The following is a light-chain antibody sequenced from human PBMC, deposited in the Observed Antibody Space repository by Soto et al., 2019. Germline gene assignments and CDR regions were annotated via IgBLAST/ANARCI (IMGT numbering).Light chain of an antibody. J-gene: IGLJ1*01. CDR2: DVN. CDR3: SSYAGSYAFYV. V-gene: IGLV2-11*01. Sequence: QSALTQPRSVSGSPGQSVTISCTGTSSDVGGYDYVSWYQQHPGKAPKLMIFDVNQRPSGVPDRFSGSKSGNTACLTISGLQAEDDADYSCSSYAGSYAFYVFGVGTKLTVL. CDR1: SSDVGGYDY.